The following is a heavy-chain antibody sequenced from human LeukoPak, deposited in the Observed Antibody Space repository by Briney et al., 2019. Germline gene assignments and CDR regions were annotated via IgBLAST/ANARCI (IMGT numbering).Heavy chain of an antibody. D-gene: IGHD4/OR15-4a*01. CDR3: AKKAQYDGHYPLNY. J-gene: IGHJ4*02. CDR2: TSDRGDYT. CDR1: GFTFSSYS. Sequence: GGSLRLSCAASGFTFSSYSMSWVRQAPGKGLEWVSGTSDRGDYTYYADSVKGRFTISRDTSKNTLYLQMNSLRAEDTALYFCAKKAQYDGHYPLNYWGQGTLVTVSA. V-gene: IGHV3-23*01.